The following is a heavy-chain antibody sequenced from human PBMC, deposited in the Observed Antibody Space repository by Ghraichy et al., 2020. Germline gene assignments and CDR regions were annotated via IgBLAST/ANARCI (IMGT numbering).Heavy chain of an antibody. D-gene: IGHD4-23*01. CDR2: ITGSSRTI. CDR3: ARGSRVVRYFYYDGMDV. Sequence: GGSLRLSCVGSGFTFSSHSMNWVRQSPGKGLEWVSYITGSSRTIFYADSVKGRFTISRDNAQNSLSLQMNSLRDEDTAVYYCARGSRVVRYFYYDGMDVWGQGTTVTVSS. V-gene: IGHV3-48*02. CDR1: GFTFSSHS. J-gene: IGHJ6*02.